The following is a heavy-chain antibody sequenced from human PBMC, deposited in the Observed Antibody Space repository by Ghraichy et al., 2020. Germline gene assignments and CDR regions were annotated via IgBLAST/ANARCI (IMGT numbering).Heavy chain of an antibody. D-gene: IGHD6-13*01. CDR1: GGSISSSSYY. V-gene: IGHV4-39*01. Sequence: SETLSLTCTVSGGSISSSSYYWGWIRQPPGKGLEWIGSIYYSGSTYYNPSLKSRVTISVDTSKNQFSLKLSSVTAADTAVYYCARHTAYYSSSPHYFDYWGQGTLVTVSS. J-gene: IGHJ4*02. CDR2: IYYSGST. CDR3: ARHTAYYSSSPHYFDY.